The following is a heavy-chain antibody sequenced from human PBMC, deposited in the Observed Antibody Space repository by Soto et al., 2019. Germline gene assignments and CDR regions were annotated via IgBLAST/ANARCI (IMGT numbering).Heavy chain of an antibody. D-gene: IGHD5-12*01. CDR1: GFTFSRYA. Sequence: EVQLVESGGGLVQPGGSLRLSCAASGFTFSRYAMNWVRQAPGKVLEWVSYINHDSGTIYYADSVKGRFTISRDNANNLLSLQMNSLRAEDTAVYYCARDRGYTGYDFAYWGQGTLVTVSS. J-gene: IGHJ4*02. CDR3: ARDRGYTGYDFAY. CDR2: INHDSGTI. V-gene: IGHV3-48*01.